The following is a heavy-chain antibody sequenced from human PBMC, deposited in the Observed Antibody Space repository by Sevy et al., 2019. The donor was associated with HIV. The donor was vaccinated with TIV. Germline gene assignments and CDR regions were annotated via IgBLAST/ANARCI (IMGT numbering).Heavy chain of an antibody. CDR2: ISGSGGST. V-gene: IGHV3-23*01. J-gene: IGHJ4*02. CDR3: AKDRVTVFGVVVTFDS. CDR1: GFTFSSYA. Sequence: GGSLRLSCAASGFTFSSYAMSWVRQAPGKGLEWVSAISGSGGSTYYADSVKGRFTISRDTSRNTLYLQMNSLRVEDSAVYFCAKDRVTVFGVVVTFDSWGQGTLVTVSS. D-gene: IGHD3-3*01.